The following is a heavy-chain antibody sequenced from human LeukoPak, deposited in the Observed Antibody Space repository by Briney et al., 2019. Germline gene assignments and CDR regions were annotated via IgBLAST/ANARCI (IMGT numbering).Heavy chain of an antibody. J-gene: IGHJ4*02. CDR3: ARDARAMDY. CDR2: IYYSGST. Sequence: SETLSLTCTVSGGSISSSSYYWGWIRQPPGKGLEWIESIYYSGSTYYNPSLKSRVTISVDTSKNQFSLKLSSVTAADTAVYYCARDARAMDYWGQGTLVTVSS. CDR1: GGSISSSSYY. D-gene: IGHD3-10*01. V-gene: IGHV4-39*07.